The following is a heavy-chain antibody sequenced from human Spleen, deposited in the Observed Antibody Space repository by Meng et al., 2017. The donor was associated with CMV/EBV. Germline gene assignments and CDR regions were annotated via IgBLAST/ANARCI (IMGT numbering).Heavy chain of an antibody. D-gene: IGHD2-2*01. CDR3: GRVGGWGYCSSTSCYAYFDY. CDR1: GGSFSSSSYY. Sequence: CNVSGGSFSSSSYYWGRIRQPPGKGLEWIGSIYYSGSTYYNPSLKSRVTISGDTSKNQFSLKLSSVTAADTAVYYCGRVGGWGYCSSTSCYAYFDYWGQGTLVTVSS. J-gene: IGHJ4*02. CDR2: IYYSGST. V-gene: IGHV4-39*07.